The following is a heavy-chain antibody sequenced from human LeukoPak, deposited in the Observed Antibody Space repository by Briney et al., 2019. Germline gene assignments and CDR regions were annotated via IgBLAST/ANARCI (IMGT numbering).Heavy chain of an antibody. V-gene: IGHV4-31*03. J-gene: IGHJ5*02. CDR2: IHYSGST. CDR3: ARAPKRITIFGVAWGNWFDP. Sequence: PSETLSLTCTVSGGSISSGGYYWSWIRQHPGKGLEWIGYIHYSGSTYYNPSLKSRVTISVDTSKNQFSLKLSSVTAADTAVYYCARAPKRITIFGVAWGNWFDPWGQGTLVTVSS. D-gene: IGHD3-3*01. CDR1: GGSISSGGYY.